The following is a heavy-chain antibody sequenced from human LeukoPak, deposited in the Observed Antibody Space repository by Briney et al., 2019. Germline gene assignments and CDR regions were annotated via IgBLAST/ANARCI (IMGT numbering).Heavy chain of an antibody. CDR2: IYYSGST. CDR3: ARHRVVPAAIDY. D-gene: IGHD2-2*01. CDR1: GGSISSSSYY. Sequence: SETLSLTCTVSGGSISSSSYYWGWIRQPPGKGLEWIGSIYYSGSTYYNPSLKSRVTISVDTSKNQFSLKLSSVTAADTAVYYCARHRVVPAAIDYWGQGTLVTVSS. J-gene: IGHJ4*02. V-gene: IGHV4-39*01.